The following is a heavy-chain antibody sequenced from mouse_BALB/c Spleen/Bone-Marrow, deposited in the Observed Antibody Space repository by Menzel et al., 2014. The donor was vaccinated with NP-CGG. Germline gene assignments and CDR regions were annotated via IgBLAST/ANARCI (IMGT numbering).Heavy chain of an antibody. CDR3: TRGDGYGGFAY. D-gene: IGHD2-2*01. Sequence: QVQLQQSGAELVRPGASVKLSCKTSGYSFTTYWMNWVKQRPGQGLEWIGMIHPSDSETKLNQKFKDKATLTVDKSSSTAYMQLNSSTSEDSAVYYCTRGDGYGGFAYWGQGTLVTVSA. J-gene: IGHJ3*01. V-gene: IGHV1-61*01. CDR2: IHPSDSET. CDR1: GYSFTTYW.